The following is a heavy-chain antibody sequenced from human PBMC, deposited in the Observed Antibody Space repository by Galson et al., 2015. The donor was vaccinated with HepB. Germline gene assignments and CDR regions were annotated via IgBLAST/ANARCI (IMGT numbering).Heavy chain of an antibody. J-gene: IGHJ6*02. CDR3: TRDPLIAAAGTSYYYYYGMDV. Sequence: SVKVSCKASGGTFSSYAISWVRQAPGQGLEWMGGIIPIFGIANYAQKFQGRVTITADESTSTAYMELSSLRSEDTAVYYCTRDPLIAAAGTSYYYYYGMDVWGQGTTVTVSS. CDR2: IIPIFGIA. D-gene: IGHD6-13*01. CDR1: GGTFSSYA. V-gene: IGHV1-69*13.